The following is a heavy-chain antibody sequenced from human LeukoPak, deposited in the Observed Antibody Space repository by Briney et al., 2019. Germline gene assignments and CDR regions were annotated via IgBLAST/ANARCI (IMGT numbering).Heavy chain of an antibody. J-gene: IGHJ4*02. CDR2: ISGSGGST. V-gene: IGHV3-23*01. D-gene: IGHD3-10*01. Sequence: GGSLRLSCAASGFTFSSYAMSWARQAPGKGLEWVSAISGSGGSTYYADSVKGRFTISRDNSKNTLYLQMNSLRAEDTAVYYCAKYGSGSLRTFGYWGQGTLVTVSS. CDR3: AKYGSGSLRTFGY. CDR1: GFTFSSYA.